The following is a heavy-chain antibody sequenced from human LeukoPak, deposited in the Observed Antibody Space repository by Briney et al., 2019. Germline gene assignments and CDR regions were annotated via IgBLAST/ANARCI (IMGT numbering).Heavy chain of an antibody. CDR2: INPSGGST. V-gene: IGHV1-46*01. CDR1: GYTFTSYY. Sequence: ASVKVSCTASGYTFTSYYMHWVRQAPGPGLEWMGIINPSGGSTSYAQKFKGRVTITMDTSTSTVYMELSTVRSEDTAVYYCAGDGYCGGDCYFDFGCWGQLIPVTVAS. D-gene: IGHD2-21*02. CDR3: AGDGYCGGDCYFDFGC. J-gene: IGHJ4*02.